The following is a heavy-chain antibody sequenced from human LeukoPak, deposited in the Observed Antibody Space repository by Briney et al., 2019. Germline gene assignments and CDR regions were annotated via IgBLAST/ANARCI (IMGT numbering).Heavy chain of an antibody. CDR3: ARGAVLRYFDWQYYFDY. CDR2: IIPIFGTA. D-gene: IGHD3-9*01. CDR1: GGTCSSYA. J-gene: IGHJ4*02. V-gene: IGHV1-69*13. Sequence: SVKVSCKASGGTCSSYAISWERQAPGQALEWMGGIIPIFGTANYAQKFQGRVTITADEFTSTAYMELSSLRSEDTAVYYCARGAVLRYFDWQYYFDYWGQGTLVTVSS.